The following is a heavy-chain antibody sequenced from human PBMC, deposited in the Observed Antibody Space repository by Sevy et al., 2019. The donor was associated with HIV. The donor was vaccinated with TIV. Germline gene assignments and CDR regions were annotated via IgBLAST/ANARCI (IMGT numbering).Heavy chain of an antibody. V-gene: IGHV4-30-2*01. CDR1: GGSISSGGYS. D-gene: IGHD2-2*01. Sequence: SETLSLTCAVSGGSISSGGYSRSWIRQPPGKGLEWIGYIYHSGSTYYNPSLKSRVTISVDRSKNQFSLKLSSVTAADTAVYYCARGGGYCSSTSCYLGGIWPNWFDPWGQRTLVTVSS. J-gene: IGHJ5*02. CDR3: ARGGGYCSSTSCYLGGIWPNWFDP. CDR2: IYHSGST.